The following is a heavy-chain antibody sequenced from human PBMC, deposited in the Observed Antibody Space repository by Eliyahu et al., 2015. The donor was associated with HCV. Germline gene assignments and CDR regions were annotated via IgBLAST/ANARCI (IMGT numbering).Heavy chain of an antibody. CDR2: ISSSSNYI. CDR1: GFTFSSYT. V-gene: IGHV3-21*02. Sequence: EVQLVESGGGLVKPGGSLXLSCAASGFTFSSYTMNWVRQAPGKGLEWVSSISSSSNYIYYADSVKGRFTISRDNAKNSLYLQMNSLRAEDTAVYYCAVIPEALRIDYWGQGTLVTVSS. CDR3: AVIPEALRIDY. J-gene: IGHJ4*02. D-gene: IGHD1-14*01.